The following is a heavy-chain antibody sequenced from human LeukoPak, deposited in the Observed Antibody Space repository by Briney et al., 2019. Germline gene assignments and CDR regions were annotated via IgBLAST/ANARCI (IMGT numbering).Heavy chain of an antibody. J-gene: IGHJ4*02. V-gene: IGHV3-21*01. Sequence: GGSLRLSCAASGFTFSSYSMNWVRQAPGKGLEWVSSISSSSSYIYYADSVKGRFTISRDNAKNSLYLQMNSLRAEDTAVYYCARELRTPGFLEWFSYYFDYWGQGTLVTVSS. CDR2: ISSSSSYI. CDR3: ARELRTPGFLEWFSYYFDY. CDR1: GFTFSSYS. D-gene: IGHD3-3*01.